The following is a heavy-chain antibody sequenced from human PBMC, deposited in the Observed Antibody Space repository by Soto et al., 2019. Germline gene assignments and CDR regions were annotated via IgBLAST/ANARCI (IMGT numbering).Heavy chain of an antibody. V-gene: IGHV1-58*01. CDR2: IDLGSGST. Sequence: GASVKVSCKASGITFISSVVQWVRQARGQRLEWMGWIDLGSGSTNHAQKFQGRVTITRDMSTNTAYMELSRLRSEDTAVYYCAASLGWNRGQTSFDPWAQGTLVPV. J-gene: IGHJ5*02. CDR1: GITFISSV. D-gene: IGHD1-1*01. CDR3: AASLGWNRGQTSFDP.